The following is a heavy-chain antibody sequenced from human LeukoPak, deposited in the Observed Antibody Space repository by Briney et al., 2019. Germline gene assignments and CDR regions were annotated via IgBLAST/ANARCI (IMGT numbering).Heavy chain of an antibody. J-gene: IGHJ4*02. V-gene: IGHV3-23*01. Sequence: GGSLRLFCAASGFTFSSYAMSWAHQAPGKGLEWVSAISGSGGSTYYADSVKGRLTISRDNSKNTLYLQMPSLRAEDTDVYYCAKNYYDSSGQRGSYYFDYWGQGTLVTVSS. CDR1: GFTFSSYA. CDR3: AKNYYDSSGQRGSYYFDY. D-gene: IGHD3-22*01. CDR2: ISGSGGST.